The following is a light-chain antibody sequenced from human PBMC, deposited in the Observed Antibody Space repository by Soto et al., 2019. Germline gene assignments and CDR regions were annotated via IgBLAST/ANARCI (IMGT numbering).Light chain of an antibody. CDR3: SSYTSSSTFDVV. CDR1: SSDVGSYNR. J-gene: IGLJ2*01. V-gene: IGLV2-18*02. CDR2: EVS. Sequence: QSVLTQPPSVSGSPGQSVTISCTGTSSDVGSYNRVSWYQQPPGTAPKLMIYEVSNRPSGVPDRFSGSKSGNTASLTISGLQADDEADYYCSSYTSSSTFDVVFGGGTKVTVL.